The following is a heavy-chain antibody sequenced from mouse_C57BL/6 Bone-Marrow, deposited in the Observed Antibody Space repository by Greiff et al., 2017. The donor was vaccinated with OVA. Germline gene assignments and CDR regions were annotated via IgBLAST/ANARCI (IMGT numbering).Heavy chain of an antibody. V-gene: IGHV5-9-1*02. Sequence: EVMLVESGEGLVKPGGYLKLSCAASGFTFSSYAMSWVRHTPEKRLEWVAYISSGGDYIYYADTVKGRFTISRDNARNTLYLQMSSLKSEDTAMYYCTRLLDAMDYWGQGTSVTVSS. CDR1: GFTFSSYA. CDR2: ISSGGDYI. D-gene: IGHD2-1*01. J-gene: IGHJ4*01. CDR3: TRLLDAMDY.